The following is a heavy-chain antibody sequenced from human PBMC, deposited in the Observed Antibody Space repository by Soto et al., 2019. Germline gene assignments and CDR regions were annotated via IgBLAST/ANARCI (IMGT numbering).Heavy chain of an antibody. J-gene: IGHJ6*02. CDR1: GGSISSSSYY. Sequence: SETLSLTCTVSGGSISSSSYYWGWIRQPPGKGLEWIGSIYYSGSTYYNPTIKSRGTITVDTSKNQFSLKLSSVTAADSAVYDGARHPFRSRYFEWLPRSSPRAVYGMDVWGQGTTVTVSS. D-gene: IGHD3-9*01. CDR3: ARHPFRSRYFEWLPRSSPRAVYGMDV. V-gene: IGHV4-39*01. CDR2: IYYSGST.